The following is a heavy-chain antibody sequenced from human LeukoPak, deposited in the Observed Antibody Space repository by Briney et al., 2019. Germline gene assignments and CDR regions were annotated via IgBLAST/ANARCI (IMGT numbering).Heavy chain of an antibody. CDR2: ISWNSGSI. Sequence: GGSLRLSCAASGSTFDDYAMHWVRQAPGKGLEWVSGISWNSGSIGYADSVKGRFTISRDNAKNSLYLQMNSLRAEDTALYYCAKDMSYSSGWLGFDYWGQGTLVTVSS. J-gene: IGHJ4*02. D-gene: IGHD6-19*01. CDR1: GSTFDDYA. V-gene: IGHV3-9*01. CDR3: AKDMSYSSGWLGFDY.